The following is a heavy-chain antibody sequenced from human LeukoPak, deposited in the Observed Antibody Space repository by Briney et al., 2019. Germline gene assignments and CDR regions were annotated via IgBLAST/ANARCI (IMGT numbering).Heavy chain of an antibody. CDR1: GGSLSRYY. CDR2: IYYSGST. V-gene: IGHV4-59*01. D-gene: IGHD1-26*01. Sequence: SETLSLTCTVSGGSLSRYYWSWVREPPGKGLEWVGYIYYSGSTNYNPSLKSRVTISVDTSKNQFSLKLSSVTAADTAVYYCARGWYSGSTIDYWGQGTLVTVSS. J-gene: IGHJ4*02. CDR3: ARGWYSGSTIDY.